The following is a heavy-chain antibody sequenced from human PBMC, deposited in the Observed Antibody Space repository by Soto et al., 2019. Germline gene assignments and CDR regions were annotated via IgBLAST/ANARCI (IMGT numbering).Heavy chain of an antibody. CDR1: GGTFSSYA. J-gene: IGHJ3*02. V-gene: IGHV1-69*12. CDR3: AGSIRRGTMIVVASGLDAFDI. CDR2: IIPIFGTA. Sequence: QVQLVQSGAEVKKPGSSVKVSCKASGGTFSSYAISWVRQAPGQGLEWMGGIIPIFGTANYAQKFQGRVTITADESTSTAYMELSSLRSEDTAVYYCAGSIRRGTMIVVASGLDAFDIWGQGTMVTVSS. D-gene: IGHD3-22*01.